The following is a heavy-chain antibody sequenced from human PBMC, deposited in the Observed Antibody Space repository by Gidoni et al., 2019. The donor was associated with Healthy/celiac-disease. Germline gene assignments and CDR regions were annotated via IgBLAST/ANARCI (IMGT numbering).Heavy chain of an antibody. CDR3: ARDWLGDGDYGNWFDP. V-gene: IGHV3-33*01. Sequence: QVQLVESGGGVVQPGRSLRPSCAASGFTFSSYGMHWVRPAPGKGLEWGAVIWYDGSNKYYADSVKGRFTISRDNSKNTLYLQMNSLGAEDTAVYYCARDWLGDGDYGNWFDPWGQGTLVTVSS. J-gene: IGHJ5*02. D-gene: IGHD4-17*01. CDR1: GFTFSSYG. CDR2: IWYDGSNK.